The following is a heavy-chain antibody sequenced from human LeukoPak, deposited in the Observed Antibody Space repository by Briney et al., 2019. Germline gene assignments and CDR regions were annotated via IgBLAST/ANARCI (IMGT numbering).Heavy chain of an antibody. CDR3: VKEVGY. Sequence: GRSLRLSCAASGFTFSANAMSWVRQAPGKGLEWVSTISGGDGSTYYADSVKGRFTISRDNSKNTLYLHMNSLRVGDTGKYYCVKEVGYWGQGSVVTVSS. CDR1: GFTFSANA. CDR2: ISGGDGST. V-gene: IGHV3-23*01. J-gene: IGHJ4*02.